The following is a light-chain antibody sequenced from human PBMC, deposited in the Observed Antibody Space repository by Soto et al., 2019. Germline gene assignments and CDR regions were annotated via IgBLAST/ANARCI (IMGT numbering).Light chain of an antibody. CDR2: SAS. CDR3: LKLNRYQLN. Sequence: QXTHSPASLSAYLGSRATTTCRASQPISNYLAWYQQKPGKAPELLIYSASTLHSGVPSRFSGSGSWTEFSLTISALQPEDFATYYCLKLNRYQLNFGGGNTV. CDR1: QPISNY. V-gene: IGKV1-9*01. J-gene: IGKJ4*01.